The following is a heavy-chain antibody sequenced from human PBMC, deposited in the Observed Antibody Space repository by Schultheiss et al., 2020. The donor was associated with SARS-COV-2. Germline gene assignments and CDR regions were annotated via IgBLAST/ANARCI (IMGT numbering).Heavy chain of an antibody. J-gene: IGHJ4*02. CDR1: GGSISSYY. CDR2: IYYTGST. CDR3: ASISGYDYPYYFDY. V-gene: IGHV4-59*01. D-gene: IGHD5-12*01. Sequence: SETLSLTCTVSGGSISSYYYSWIRQPPGKGLEWIGYIYYTGSTNYNPSLKSRVTISVDTSKNQFSLKLRSMTAADTAVYFCASISGYDYPYYFDYWGQGTLVTVSS.